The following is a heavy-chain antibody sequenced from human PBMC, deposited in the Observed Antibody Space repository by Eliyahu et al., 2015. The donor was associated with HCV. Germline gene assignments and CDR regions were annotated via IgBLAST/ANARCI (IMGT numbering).Heavy chain of an antibody. CDR1: XFTFSSXE. J-gene: IGHJ4*02. V-gene: IGHV3-48*03. CDR2: ISSGADTI. D-gene: IGHD1-7*01. CDR3: ARLTGTRGGDLEY. Sequence: EVQLVESGGGLVQPGGSLRLSCAASXFTFSSXEMIWVRQAPGKGLEWVSYISSGADTIYYADSVKGRFTISRDNAENSPYLQMNGLRVEDTAVYYCARLTGTRGGDLEYWGQGTLVTVSS.